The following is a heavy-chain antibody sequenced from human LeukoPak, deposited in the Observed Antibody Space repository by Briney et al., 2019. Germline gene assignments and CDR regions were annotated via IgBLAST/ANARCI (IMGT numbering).Heavy chain of an antibody. CDR2: ISAYNGNT. J-gene: IGHJ4*02. CDR3: ARDTAMDWDYYDSSGSIDPFGY. CDR1: GYTFTSYG. D-gene: IGHD3-22*01. Sequence: GASVKVSCKASGYTFTSYGISWVRQAPGQGLEWMGWISAYNGNTNYAQKLQGRVTMTTDTSTSTAYMELRSLRSDDTAVYYCARDTAMDWDYYDSSGSIDPFGYWGQGTLVTVSS. V-gene: IGHV1-18*01.